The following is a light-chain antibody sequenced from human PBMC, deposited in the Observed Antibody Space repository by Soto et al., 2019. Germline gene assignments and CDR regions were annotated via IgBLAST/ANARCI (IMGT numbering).Light chain of an antibody. J-gene: IGKJ1*01. CDR1: QNVDSNY. CDR3: QQYGSLSWT. CDR2: GAS. Sequence: EIVLTQSPDTLSLSPGERATISCRASQNVDSNYLAWYQQKPGQAPRIIIFGASGRATGIPDRFSGSGSGTDFTLTISRLEPEDFAVYYCQQYGSLSWTFGQGTKVDIK. V-gene: IGKV3-20*01.